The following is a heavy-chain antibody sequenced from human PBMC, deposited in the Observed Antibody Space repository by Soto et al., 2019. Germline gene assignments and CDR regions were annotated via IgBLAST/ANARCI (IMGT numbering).Heavy chain of an antibody. Sequence: SETLSLTCAVYGGSLSGYYWSWIRQPPGKGLEWIGEINHSGSTNYNPSLKSRVTISVDTSKNQFSLKLSSVTAADTAVYYCARGRGGDIVVVVAARVVLDVWGQGTTVTVSS. D-gene: IGHD2-15*01. CDR1: GGSLSGYY. J-gene: IGHJ6*02. CDR2: INHSGST. V-gene: IGHV4-34*01. CDR3: ARGRGGDIVVVVAARVVLDV.